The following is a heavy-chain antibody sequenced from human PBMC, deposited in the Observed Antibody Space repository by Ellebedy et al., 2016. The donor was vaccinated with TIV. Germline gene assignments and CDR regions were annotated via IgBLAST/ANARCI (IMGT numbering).Heavy chain of an antibody. Sequence: SLKISCAASGFTFDDYAMHWVRQAPGKGLEWVSGISWNSGSIDYADSVKGRFTISRDNAKNSLYLQMNSLRAEDTALYYCAKDMVGGWGSFDYWGQGTLVTVSS. D-gene: IGHD6-19*01. V-gene: IGHV3-9*01. CDR3: AKDMVGGWGSFDY. CDR1: GFTFDDYA. CDR2: ISWNSGSI. J-gene: IGHJ4*02.